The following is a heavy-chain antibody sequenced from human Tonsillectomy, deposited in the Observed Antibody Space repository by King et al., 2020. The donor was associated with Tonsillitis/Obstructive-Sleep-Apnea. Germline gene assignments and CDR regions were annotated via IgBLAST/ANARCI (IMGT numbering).Heavy chain of an antibody. D-gene: IGHD5-18*01. CDR3: ATVDTAMVLYYGMDV. J-gene: IGHJ6*02. CDR2: VSAYNTNT. CDR1: GYTFTTFG. Sequence: QLVQSGAEVKKPGASVKVSCKASGYTFTTFGINWVRQAPGQGLEWMGWVSAYNTNTNYAQKLQGRVTMTTDTSTSTAYMELRSLRSDDTAVYYCATVDTAMVLYYGMDVWGQGTTVTVAS. V-gene: IGHV1-18*01.